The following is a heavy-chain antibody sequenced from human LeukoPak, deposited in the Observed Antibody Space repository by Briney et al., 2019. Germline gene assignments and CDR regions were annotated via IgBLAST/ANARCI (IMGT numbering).Heavy chain of an antibody. Sequence: TGGSLRLSCAASGFTFSSYAMEWVRQAPGKGLECVSYISGSGDNTYYADSVKGRFTISRDNSKNTLSLQMNSLRAEDTAVYYCAKRVTGTTRYFDSWSQGTLVTVSS. CDR1: GFTFSSYA. J-gene: IGHJ4*02. D-gene: IGHD1-20*01. V-gene: IGHV3-23*01. CDR2: ISGSGDNT. CDR3: AKRVTGTTRYFDS.